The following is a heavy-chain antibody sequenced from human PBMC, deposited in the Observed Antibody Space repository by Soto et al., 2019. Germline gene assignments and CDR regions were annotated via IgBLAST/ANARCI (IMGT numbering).Heavy chain of an antibody. Sequence: GESLKISYKGSGYSFPKYYIGWVRQMPGKDLEWMAIIYPDDSNTRYSPSLQGQVTISVDKSISTAYLQWSSLKATDTAMYYCARHAYDFWSGHPNPRYYYGMDVWGQGTTVTVSS. V-gene: IGHV5-51*01. CDR1: GYSFPKYY. J-gene: IGHJ6*02. CDR3: ARHAYDFWSGHPNPRYYYGMDV. CDR2: IYPDDSNT. D-gene: IGHD3-3*01.